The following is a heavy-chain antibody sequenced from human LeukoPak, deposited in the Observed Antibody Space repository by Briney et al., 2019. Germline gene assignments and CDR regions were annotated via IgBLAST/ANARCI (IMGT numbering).Heavy chain of an antibody. D-gene: IGHD3-22*01. Sequence: GGSLRLSCVASGFSFFNYAMSWVRQAPGKGLGWVSAISHSGDSTYYADSVKGRFTISRDNSKNTLYLQMDSLRAEDTAVYYCASALPDSSGYYPFDYWGQGTLVTVSS. CDR3: ASALPDSSGYYPFDY. CDR1: GFSFFNYA. J-gene: IGHJ4*02. V-gene: IGHV3-23*01. CDR2: ISHSGDST.